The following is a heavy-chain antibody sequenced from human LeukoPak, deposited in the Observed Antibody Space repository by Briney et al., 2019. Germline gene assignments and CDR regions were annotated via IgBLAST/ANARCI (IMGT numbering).Heavy chain of an antibody. D-gene: IGHD1-26*01. CDR3: ASGGIYYGAAFGF. CDR1: GFTFSTFA. Sequence: GGSLRLSCAASGFTFSTFAMIWVRQAPGKGLEWVSGINWNGGSTGYADSVKGRFTISRDNAKNSLYLQMNSLRAEDTALYYCASGGIYYGAAFGFWGQGSLVTVSA. V-gene: IGHV3-20*04. CDR2: INWNGGST. J-gene: IGHJ4*02.